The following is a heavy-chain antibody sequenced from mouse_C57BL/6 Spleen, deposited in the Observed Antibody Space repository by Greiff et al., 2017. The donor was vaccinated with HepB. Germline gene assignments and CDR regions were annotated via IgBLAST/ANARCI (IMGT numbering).Heavy chain of an antibody. CDR1: GFTFSDYY. CDR3: ARRLHWYFDV. Sequence: EVQLVESGGGLVQPGGSLKLSCAASGFTFSDYYMYWVRQTPEKRLEWVAYISNGGGSTYYPDTVKGRFTISSDNAKNPLYLQMSRLKSEDTAMYYCARRLHWYFDVWGKGTTVTVSS. V-gene: IGHV5-12*01. J-gene: IGHJ1*03. CDR2: ISNGGGST.